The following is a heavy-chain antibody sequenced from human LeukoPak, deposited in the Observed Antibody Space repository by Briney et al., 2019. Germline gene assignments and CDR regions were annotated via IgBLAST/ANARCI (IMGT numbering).Heavy chain of an antibody. V-gene: IGHV1-24*01. CDR3: ATEFIVVVPAAQPGDAFDI. Sequence: ASVKVSCKVSGYTLTELSMHWVRQAPGKGLEWMGGFDPEDGETIYARKFQGRVTMTEDTSTDTAYMELSSLRSEDTAVYYCATEFIVVVPAAQPGDAFDIWGQGTMVTVSS. CDR2: FDPEDGET. J-gene: IGHJ3*02. CDR1: GYTLTELS. D-gene: IGHD2-2*01.